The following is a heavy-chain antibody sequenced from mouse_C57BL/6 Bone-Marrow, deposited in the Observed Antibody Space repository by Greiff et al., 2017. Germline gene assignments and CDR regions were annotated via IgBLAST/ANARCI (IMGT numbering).Heavy chain of an antibody. CDR2: INYDGSST. V-gene: IGHV5-16*01. CDR1: GFTFSDYY. J-gene: IGHJ4*01. D-gene: IGHD3-1*01. Sequence: LQQSEGGLVQPGSSMKLSCTASGFTFSDYYMAWVRQVPEKGLEWVANINYDGSSTYYLDSLKSRFIISRDNAKNILYLQMSSLKSEDTATYYCAREGSSATRAMDYWGQGTSVTVSS. CDR3: AREGSSATRAMDY.